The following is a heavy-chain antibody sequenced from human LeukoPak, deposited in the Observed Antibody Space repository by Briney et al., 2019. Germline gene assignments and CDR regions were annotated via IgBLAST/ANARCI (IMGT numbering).Heavy chain of an antibody. V-gene: IGHV3-9*01. J-gene: IGHJ4*02. CDR3: ARVRGKMVEMATIPGVVGYFDY. Sequence: GGSLRLSCAASGFTFDDYAMHWVRQAPGKGLEWVSGISWNSGSIGYADSVKGRFTISRDNAKNSLYLQMNSLRAEDTAVYYCARVRGKMVEMATIPGVVGYFDYWGQGTLVTVSS. D-gene: IGHD5-24*01. CDR2: ISWNSGSI. CDR1: GFTFDDYA.